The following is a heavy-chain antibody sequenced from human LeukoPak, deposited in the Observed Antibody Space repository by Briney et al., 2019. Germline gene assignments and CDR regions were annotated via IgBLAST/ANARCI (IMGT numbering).Heavy chain of an antibody. Sequence: PGGSLRLSCAASGFTFSSYAIHWVRQAPGQGLEWVAVISYDGTYKYYADSVKGRFTISRDNAKNSLYLQMNSLRAEDTALYYCVKDIDYSIAVTWFDYWGQGTLVTVSS. D-gene: IGHD6-19*01. CDR3: VKDIDYSIAVTWFDY. J-gene: IGHJ5*01. CDR1: GFTFSSYA. V-gene: IGHV3-30*04. CDR2: ISYDGTYK.